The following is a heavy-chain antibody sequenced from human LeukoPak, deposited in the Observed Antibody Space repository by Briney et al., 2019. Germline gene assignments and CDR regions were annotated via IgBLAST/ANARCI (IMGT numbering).Heavy chain of an antibody. V-gene: IGHV4-59*12. CDR1: VGSISSYY. D-gene: IGHD6-13*01. J-gene: IGHJ4*02. Sequence: SETLSLTCTVSVGSISSYYWSWIRQPPGKGLEWIGYIYYSGSTNYNPSLKGRVTMSVATSKNQFSLHLSSVTAANTAVYYCARSAFLVTAPGLYYFDYGGQGTLVAVSS. CDR3: ARSAFLVTAPGLYYFDY. CDR2: IYYSGST.